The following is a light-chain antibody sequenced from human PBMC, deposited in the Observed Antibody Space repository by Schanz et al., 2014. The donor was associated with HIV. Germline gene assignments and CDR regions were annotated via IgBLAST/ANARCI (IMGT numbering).Light chain of an antibody. Sequence: QSALTQPASVSGSPGQSITISCTGTSSDVGGYNYVSWYQQHPGIAPKLMIYDVSNRPSGVSSRFSGSKSGNTASLTISGLQSEDEADYYCCSYESNSRNVVFGGGTKLTVL. CDR3: CSYESNSRNVV. J-gene: IGLJ2*01. CDR1: SSDVGGYNY. V-gene: IGLV2-14*03. CDR2: DVS.